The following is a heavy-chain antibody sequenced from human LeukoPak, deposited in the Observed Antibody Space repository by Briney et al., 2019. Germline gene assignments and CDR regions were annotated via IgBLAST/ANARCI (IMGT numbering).Heavy chain of an antibody. V-gene: IGHV1-8*01. Sequence: ASVKVSCKASGYTFTSYDINWVRQATGQGLEWMGWMNPNSGNTGYAQKFQGRVTITADESTSTAYMELSSLRSEDTAVYYCARGPGIAVAALFDYWGQGTLVTVSS. CDR3: ARGPGIAVAALFDY. CDR2: MNPNSGNT. CDR1: GYTFTSYD. D-gene: IGHD6-19*01. J-gene: IGHJ4*02.